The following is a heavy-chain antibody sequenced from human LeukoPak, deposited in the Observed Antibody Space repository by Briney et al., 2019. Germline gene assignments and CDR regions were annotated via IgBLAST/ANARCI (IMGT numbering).Heavy chain of an antibody. CDR2: ISGSGGST. Sequence: PGGSLRLSCAASGLTFSSYAMSWVRQAPGKGLEWVSAISGSGGSTYYADSVKGRFTITRDNSKNTLYLQLNSLRAEDTAVYYCANHYGSRDWYFDLWGRGTLVTVSS. J-gene: IGHJ2*01. V-gene: IGHV3-23*01. CDR1: GLTFSSYA. D-gene: IGHD3-10*01. CDR3: ANHYGSRDWYFDL.